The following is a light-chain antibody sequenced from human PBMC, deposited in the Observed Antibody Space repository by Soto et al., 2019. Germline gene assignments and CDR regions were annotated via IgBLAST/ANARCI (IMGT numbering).Light chain of an antibody. J-gene: IGLJ1*01. CDR3: AAWDDSLNGPV. Sequence: QSVLTQPPSASGTPGQRVTISCSGSSSNIGSNNVNWYQQLPGTAPKLLIYSHNHRPSGVPDRFSGSKSGTSASLAISGLQSEDEADYFCAAWDDSLNGPVFGTGTKLTVL. CDR1: SSNIGSNN. V-gene: IGLV1-44*01. CDR2: SHN.